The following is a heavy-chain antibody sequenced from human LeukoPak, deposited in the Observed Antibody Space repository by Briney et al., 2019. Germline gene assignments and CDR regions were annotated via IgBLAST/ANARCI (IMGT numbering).Heavy chain of an antibody. CDR3: AERGVGPTTDAFDI. CDR1: GGSVSSSNFY. J-gene: IGHJ3*02. D-gene: IGHD1-26*01. V-gene: IGHV4-39*07. Sequence: PSETLSLTCSVSGGSVSSSNFYWGWARQAPGKGLEWIGSFYFSGSSFHNPSLKSRVLMSGDKSKNHLSLKLRSVTAADTAVYYCAERGVGPTTDAFDIWGRGTMVTVSS. CDR2: FYFSGSS.